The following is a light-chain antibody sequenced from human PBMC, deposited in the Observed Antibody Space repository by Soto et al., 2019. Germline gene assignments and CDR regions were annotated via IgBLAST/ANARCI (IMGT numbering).Light chain of an antibody. CDR2: DAS. V-gene: IGKV3-11*01. CDR3: QQRNNWPPVT. J-gene: IGKJ4*01. CDR1: QSVSRH. Sequence: EIVLTQSPGILSLSPGERATLSCRASQSVSRHLAWYQQKPGQAPRLLIYDASNRATGIPARFSGSGSGTDFTLTISSLEPEDFAVYYCQQRNNWPPVTFGGGTKVDI.